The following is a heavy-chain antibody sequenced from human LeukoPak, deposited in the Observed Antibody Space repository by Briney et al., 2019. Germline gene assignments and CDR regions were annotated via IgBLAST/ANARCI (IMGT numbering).Heavy chain of an antibody. CDR2: INPNSGGT. J-gene: IGHJ4*02. CDR3: ARGVLGSSYHFDY. V-gene: IGHV1-2*02. Sequence: ASVKVSCKASGYSFTGYYMHWVRQAPGQGLEWMGWINPNSGGTNYAQKFQGRVTMTRDTSISTAYMELSRLRSDDTAVFYCARGVLGSSYHFDYWGQGTLATVSS. CDR1: GYSFTGYY. D-gene: IGHD2-2*01.